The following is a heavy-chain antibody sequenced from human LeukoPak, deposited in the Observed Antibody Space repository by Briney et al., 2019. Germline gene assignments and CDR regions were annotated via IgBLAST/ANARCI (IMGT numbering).Heavy chain of an antibody. CDR3: AKRYPYSSSGELGSGDAFDI. J-gene: IGHJ3*02. Sequence: GGPLRLSCAASGFTFSSYAMSWVRQAPGKGLEWVSAISGSGGNTYYADSVKGRFTISRDNSKNTLYLQMNSLRAEDTAVYYCAKRYPYSSSGELGSGDAFDIWGQGTMVTVSS. V-gene: IGHV3-23*01. CDR1: GFTFSSYA. CDR2: ISGSGGNT. D-gene: IGHD6-13*01.